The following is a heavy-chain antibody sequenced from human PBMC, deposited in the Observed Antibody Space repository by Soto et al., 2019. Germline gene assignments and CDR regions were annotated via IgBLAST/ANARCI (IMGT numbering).Heavy chain of an antibody. V-gene: IGHV4-39*01. J-gene: IGHJ3*02. CDR1: GGSISSISYY. D-gene: IGHD2-2*01. Sequence: QLQLQESGPGLVKPSETLSLTCTVSGGSISSISYYWGWIRQPPGKGLEWSGSIYYSGRTYYNPSLKGPFPISVDTSKHQFSLKLSSVTAADTAVYYCARQSMPIVVVPAAMEDAFDIWGQGTMVTVSS. CDR2: IYYSGRT. CDR3: ARQSMPIVVVPAAMEDAFDI.